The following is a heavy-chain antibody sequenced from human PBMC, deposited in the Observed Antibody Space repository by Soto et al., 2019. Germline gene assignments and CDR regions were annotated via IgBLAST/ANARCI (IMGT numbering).Heavy chain of an antibody. V-gene: IGHV4-39*01. CDR2: IYYSGRT. D-gene: IGHD3-10*01. Sequence: QLQLQESGPGLVKPSETLSLTCTVSGGSISSSSYYWGWIRQPPGKGLEWIGSIYYSGRTYYNPSLKSRVTISVDTSKNQFSLKLSSVTAADTAVYYCATLLRRVIRTLNWFDPWGQRTLVTVSS. CDR1: GGSISSSSYY. CDR3: ATLLRRVIRTLNWFDP. J-gene: IGHJ5*02.